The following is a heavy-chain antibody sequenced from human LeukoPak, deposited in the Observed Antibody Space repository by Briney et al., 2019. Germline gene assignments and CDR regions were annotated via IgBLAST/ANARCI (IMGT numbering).Heavy chain of an antibody. CDR1: GFTFDDYA. V-gene: IGHV3-9*01. Sequence: PGRSLRLSCAASGFTFDDYAMHWVRQAPGKGLEWVSGISWNSGSIGYADSVKGRFTISRDNAKNSLYLQMNSLRAEDTAVYYCARLTYGSGSYYRFDYWGQGTLVTVSS. J-gene: IGHJ4*02. CDR2: ISWNSGSI. CDR3: ARLTYGSGSYYRFDY. D-gene: IGHD3-10*01.